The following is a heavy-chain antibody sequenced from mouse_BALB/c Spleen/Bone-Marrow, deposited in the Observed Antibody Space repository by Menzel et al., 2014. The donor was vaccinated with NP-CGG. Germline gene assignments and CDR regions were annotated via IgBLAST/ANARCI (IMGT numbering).Heavy chain of an antibody. CDR1: GYTFSRYW. CDR3: ARWGYGSSYVGYFDV. Sequence: VQLQQPGAELMKPGASVKISCKATGYTFSRYWIEWVKQRPGHGLEWIGEILPGSGSTNYNEKFKGKATFTADTSSNTAYMQLSSLTSEDSAVYYCARWGYGSSYVGYFDVWGAGTTVTVSS. D-gene: IGHD1-1*01. J-gene: IGHJ1*01. CDR2: ILPGSGST. V-gene: IGHV1-9*01.